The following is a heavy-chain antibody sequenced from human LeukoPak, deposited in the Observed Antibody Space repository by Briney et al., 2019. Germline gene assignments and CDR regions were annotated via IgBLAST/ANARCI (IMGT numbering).Heavy chain of an antibody. CDR3: ARARTNIAAAYYFDY. D-gene: IGHD6-13*01. Sequence: ASVKVSCKASGGTFSSYAISWVRQAPGQGLEWMGGIIPIFGTANYAQKFQGRVTITADKSTSTAYMELSSLRSEDTAVYYCARARTNIAAAYYFDYWGQGTLVTVSS. CDR1: GGTFSSYA. J-gene: IGHJ4*02. CDR2: IIPIFGTA. V-gene: IGHV1-69*06.